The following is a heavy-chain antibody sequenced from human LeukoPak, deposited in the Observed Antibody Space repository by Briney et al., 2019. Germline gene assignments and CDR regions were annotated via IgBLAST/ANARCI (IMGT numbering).Heavy chain of an antibody. D-gene: IGHD3-3*01. CDR2: IYSGGST. J-gene: IGHJ4*02. CDR3: AKDRILEWLFFDY. Sequence: PGGSLRLSCAASGLTVSSNYMSWVRQAPGKGLEWVSVIYSGGSTYYADSVKGRFTISRDNSKNTLYLQMNSLRAEDTAVYYCAKDRILEWLFFDYWGQGTLVTVSS. CDR1: GLTVSSNY. V-gene: IGHV3-53*01.